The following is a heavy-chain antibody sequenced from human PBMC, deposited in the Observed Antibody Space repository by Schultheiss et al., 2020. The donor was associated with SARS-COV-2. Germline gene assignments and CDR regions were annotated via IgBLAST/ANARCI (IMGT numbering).Heavy chain of an antibody. D-gene: IGHD6-13*01. CDR3: ARGGRPAAGLVSGLDV. CDR2: ISSSSSTI. Sequence: GESLKISCAASGFTFSSYSMNWVLQAPGKGLEWVSYISSSSSTIYYADSVKGRFTISRDNAKNSLYLQMNSLRAEDTAVYYCARGGRPAAGLVSGLDVWGQGTTVTVSS. J-gene: IGHJ6*02. CDR1: GFTFSSYS. V-gene: IGHV3-48*01.